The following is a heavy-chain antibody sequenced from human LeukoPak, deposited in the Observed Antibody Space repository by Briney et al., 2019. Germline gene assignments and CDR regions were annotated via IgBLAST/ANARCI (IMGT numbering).Heavy chain of an antibody. V-gene: IGHV3-7*01. D-gene: IGHD2-15*01. CDR1: GFTFSGYS. J-gene: IGHJ4*02. CDR3: ARVYCRGGSCYSGDLFDY. CDR2: IKQDGSEK. Sequence: PGGSLRLSCAASGFTFSGYSMNWVRQAPGKGLEWVANIKQDGSEKYYVDSVKGRFTISRDNAKNSLYLQMNSLRAEDTAVYYCARVYCRGGSCYSGDLFDYWGQGTLVTVSS.